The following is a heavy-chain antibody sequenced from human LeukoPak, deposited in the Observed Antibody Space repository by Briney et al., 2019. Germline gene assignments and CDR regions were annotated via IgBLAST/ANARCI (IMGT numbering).Heavy chain of an antibody. CDR1: GFTFSTYA. D-gene: IGHD1-7*01. J-gene: IGHJ4*02. Sequence: GRSLRLSCAASGFTFSTYAMHWVRQAPGKGLEWVALISYDGSNKYYADSVKGRFTISRDDSKNTLFLQMNSLRPEHTAVYYCAKVRVVFNWNYAYYFDSWGQGTLVTVSS. V-gene: IGHV3-30*18. CDR2: ISYDGSNK. CDR3: AKVRVVFNWNYAYYFDS.